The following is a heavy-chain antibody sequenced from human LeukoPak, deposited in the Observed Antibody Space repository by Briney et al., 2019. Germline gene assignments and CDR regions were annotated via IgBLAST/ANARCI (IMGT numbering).Heavy chain of an antibody. CDR3: VRERYYYDSSGYYDAFDT. V-gene: IGHV3-53*01. CDR2: IHSDGST. J-gene: IGHJ3*02. CDR1: GFTVNNVY. D-gene: IGHD3-22*01. Sequence: GGSLRLSCAASGFTVNNVYMAWVRQAPGKGLEWVSVIHSDGSTFYADSVKGRFSISRDSSKNTLYLQLTSLRAEDTALYYCVRERYYYDSSGYYDAFDTWGEGTMVSVSS.